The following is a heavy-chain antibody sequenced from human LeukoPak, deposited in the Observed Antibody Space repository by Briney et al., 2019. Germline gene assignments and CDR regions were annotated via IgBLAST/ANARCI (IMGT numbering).Heavy chain of an antibody. CDR3: ARDPINGKADAFDI. V-gene: IGHV1-2*02. Sequence: ASVKVSCKTSVYTFTGYFIHWVRHAPGQGLEWMGWINPNTGGTNYAQKFQGRVTMTRDTSISTAYMELSSLRFDDTAVYYCARDPINGKADAFDIWGQGTVVTVSS. D-gene: IGHD4-17*01. J-gene: IGHJ3*02. CDR1: VYTFTGYF. CDR2: INPNTGGT.